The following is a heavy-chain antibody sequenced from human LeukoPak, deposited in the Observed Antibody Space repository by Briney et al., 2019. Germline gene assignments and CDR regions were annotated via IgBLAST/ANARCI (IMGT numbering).Heavy chain of an antibody. CDR3: ARDGGYGDYGGSWFDP. Sequence: WASVKVSCKASGGTFSSYAISWVRQAPGQGLEWMGGIIPIFGTANYAQKFQVRVTITADESTSTAYMELSSLRSEDTAVYYCARDGGYGDYGGSWFDPWGQGTLVTVSS. D-gene: IGHD4-17*01. CDR2: IIPIFGTA. CDR1: GGTFSSYA. V-gene: IGHV1-69*13. J-gene: IGHJ5*02.